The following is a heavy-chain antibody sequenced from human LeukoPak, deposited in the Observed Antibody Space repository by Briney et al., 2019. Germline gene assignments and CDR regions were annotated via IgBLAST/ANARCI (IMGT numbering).Heavy chain of an antibody. D-gene: IGHD3-10*01. CDR2: ISWDGGST. CDR1: GFTFDDYG. CDR3: AKGAPYGSGSKPYYYYYMDV. J-gene: IGHJ6*03. V-gene: IGHV3-43D*03. Sequence: GGSLRLSCAASGFTFDDYGMSWVRQAPGKGLEWVSLISWDGGSTYYADSVKGRFTISRDNSKNSLYLQMNSLRAEDTALYYCAKGAPYGSGSKPYYYYYMDVWGKGTTVTVSS.